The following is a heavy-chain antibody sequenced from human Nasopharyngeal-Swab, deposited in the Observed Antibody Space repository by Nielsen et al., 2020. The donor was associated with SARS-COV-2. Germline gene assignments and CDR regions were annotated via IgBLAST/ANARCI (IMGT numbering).Heavy chain of an antibody. Sequence: GGSLRLSCAASGFTFGDYAMHWVRQAPGKGLEWVSGISWNSGTTGYADSVKGRFTISRDNAKSSLYLQMNSLRAEDTALYYCAKDFNVDTAMVTYYYGMDVWGQGTTVTVSS. CDR3: AKDFNVDTAMVTYYYGMDV. CDR1: GFTFGDYA. D-gene: IGHD5-18*01. J-gene: IGHJ6*02. V-gene: IGHV3-9*01. CDR2: ISWNSGTT.